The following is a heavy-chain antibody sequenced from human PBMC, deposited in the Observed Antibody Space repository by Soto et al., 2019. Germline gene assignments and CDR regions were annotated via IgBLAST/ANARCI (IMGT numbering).Heavy chain of an antibody. CDR3: ARTIAVAGREYYFDY. Sequence: GASVKVSCKASGGTFSSYAISWVRQAPGQGLEWMGGIIPIFGTANYAQKFQGRVTITADESTSTAYMELSSLRSEDTAVYYCARTIAVAGREYYFDYWGQGTLVTVSS. D-gene: IGHD6-19*01. CDR2: IIPIFGTA. V-gene: IGHV1-69*13. CDR1: GGTFSSYA. J-gene: IGHJ4*02.